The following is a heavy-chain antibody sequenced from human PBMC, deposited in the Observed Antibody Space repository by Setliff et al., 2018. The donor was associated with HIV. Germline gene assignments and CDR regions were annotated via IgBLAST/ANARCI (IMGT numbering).Heavy chain of an antibody. CDR1: GYTFTSYG. J-gene: IGHJ3*02. V-gene: IGHV1-18*01. Sequence: GASVKVSCKASGYTFTSYGVSWVRQAPGQGLEWMGWISAYNRNVNYSQKVQGRVTMTTDTATSTAYMELKNLKSDDPAVYYCARVLDPGIAVATHAFDIWGQGTMVTVS. CDR3: ARVLDPGIAVATHAFDI. D-gene: IGHD6-19*01. CDR2: ISAYNRNV.